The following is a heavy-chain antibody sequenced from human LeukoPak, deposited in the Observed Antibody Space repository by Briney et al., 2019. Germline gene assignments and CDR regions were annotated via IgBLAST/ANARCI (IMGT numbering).Heavy chain of an antibody. CDR1: GFTFSSYA. Sequence: GRSLRLSCAASGFTFSSYAMHWVRQAPGKGLEWVAVISYDGSNKYYADSAKGRFTISRDNSKNTLYLQMNSLRAEDTAVYYCARGVEEQPVLFIDYWGQGTLVTVSS. CDR2: ISYDGSNK. J-gene: IGHJ4*02. CDR3: ARGVEEQPVLFIDY. V-gene: IGHV3-30-3*01. D-gene: IGHD6-6*01.